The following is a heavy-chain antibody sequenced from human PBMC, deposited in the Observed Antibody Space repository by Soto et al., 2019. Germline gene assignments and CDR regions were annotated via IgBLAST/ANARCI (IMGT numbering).Heavy chain of an antibody. V-gene: IGHV1-69*02. CDR3: ATSFGSGSRAFDY. Sequence: QVQLVQSGAEVKKPGSSVKVSCKASGDTFNFYTINWVRQATGLGLEWMGRFNPILSFSNSALKFQGRVTLTADKSTRTAYMVVSSLRSEDTAIYDWATSFGSGSRAFDYWGQGALVTFSS. CDR1: GDTFNFYT. J-gene: IGHJ4*02. D-gene: IGHD3-10*01. CDR2: FNPILSFS.